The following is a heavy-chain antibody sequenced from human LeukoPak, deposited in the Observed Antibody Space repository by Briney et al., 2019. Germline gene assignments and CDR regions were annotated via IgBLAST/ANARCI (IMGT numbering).Heavy chain of an antibody. CDR2: IIPILGIA. J-gene: IGHJ6*02. D-gene: IGHD3-10*01. V-gene: IGHV1-69*04. CDR3: AREEGSRGSGSYRQYYYYYGMDV. CDR1: GGTFSSYA. Sequence: GASVKVSCKASGGTFSSYAISWVRQAPGQGLEWMGRIIPILGIANYAQKFQGRVTITADKSTSTAYMELSSLRPEDTAVYYCAREEGSRGSGSYRQYYYYYGMDVWGQGTTVTVSS.